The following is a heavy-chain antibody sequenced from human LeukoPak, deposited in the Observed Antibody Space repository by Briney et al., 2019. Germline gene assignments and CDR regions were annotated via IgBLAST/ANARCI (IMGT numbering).Heavy chain of an antibody. V-gene: IGHV5-51*01. CDR2: IYLGDSDS. CDR1: GYSFPSYW. J-gene: IGHJ3*02. Sequence: GESLRLSCKGSGYSFPSYWIGWVRQMPGKGLEWMGLIYLGDSDSRYSPSFQGQVTISADKSISTAYLQWSSVKASDTAMYYCARLRDDAFDIWGQGTMVTVSS. CDR3: ARLRDDAFDI.